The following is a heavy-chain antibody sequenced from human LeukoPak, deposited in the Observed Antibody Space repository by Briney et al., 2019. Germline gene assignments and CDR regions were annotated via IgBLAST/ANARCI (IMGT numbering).Heavy chain of an antibody. V-gene: IGHV3-53*01. J-gene: IGHJ6*03. Sequence: PGGSLRLSCVASGFTVSSNYMSWVRQAPGKGLEWVSVIYSGGGTYYADSVKGRFTISRDNSKNTLYLQMNSLRAEDTAVYYCASGSGSYRTPYYYMDVWGTGTTVTVSS. CDR1: GFTVSSNY. D-gene: IGHD3-10*01. CDR3: ASGSGSYRTPYYYMDV. CDR2: IYSGGGT.